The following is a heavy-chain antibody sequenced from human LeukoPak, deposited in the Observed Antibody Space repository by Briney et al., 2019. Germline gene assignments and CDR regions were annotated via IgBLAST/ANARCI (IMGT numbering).Heavy chain of an antibody. V-gene: IGHV4-61*01. CDR1: GGSVSSGSYY. J-gene: IGHJ4*02. CDR3: ARSLVYYDSSGYYSYYFDY. CDR2: IHYSESA. D-gene: IGHD3-22*01. Sequence: SETLSLTCTVSGGSVSSGSYYWSWIRQPPGKGLEWIGYIHYSESANYNPSLKSRVTISVDTSKNQFSLKLSSVTAADTAVYYCARSLVYYDSSGYYSYYFDYWGQGTLVTVSS.